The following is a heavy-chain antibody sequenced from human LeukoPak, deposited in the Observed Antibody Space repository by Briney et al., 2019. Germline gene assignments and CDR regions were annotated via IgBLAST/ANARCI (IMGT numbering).Heavy chain of an antibody. D-gene: IGHD6-19*01. CDR3: ARDSVAGLRPFDY. V-gene: IGHV4-38-2*02. Sequence: SETLSLTCTVSGYSISSGYYWGWIRQPPGKGLEWIGSIYHSGSTYYNPSLKSRVTISVDTSKNQFSLKLSSVTAADTAVYYCARDSVAGLRPFDYWGQGTLVTVSS. J-gene: IGHJ4*02. CDR2: IYHSGST. CDR1: GYSISSGYY.